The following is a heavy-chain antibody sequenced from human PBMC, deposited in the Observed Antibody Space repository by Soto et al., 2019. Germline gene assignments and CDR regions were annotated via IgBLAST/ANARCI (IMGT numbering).Heavy chain of an antibody. D-gene: IGHD2-8*02. CDR1: GGSISSGGYS. Sequence: SETLSLTCAVSGGSISSGGYSWSWIRQPPGTGPEWIGEINHSGSTNYNPSLKSRVTISVDTSKNQFSLKLTSVTAADTAVYYCARDKITGLFDYWGQGTLVTVSS. CDR2: INHSGST. CDR3: ARDKITGLFDY. V-gene: IGHV4-30-2*01. J-gene: IGHJ4*02.